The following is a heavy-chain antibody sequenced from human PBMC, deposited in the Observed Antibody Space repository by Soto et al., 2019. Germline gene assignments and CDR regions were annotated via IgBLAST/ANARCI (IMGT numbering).Heavy chain of an antibody. Sequence: SVKVSCKASGGTFGSYAISWVRQAPRQGLEWTGGIIPIFGTANYAQKFQGRVTITADKSTSTAYMELSSLRSEDTAVYYCARAYCSSTSCYYAFDIWGQGTMVTVSS. J-gene: IGHJ3*02. CDR3: ARAYCSSTSCYYAFDI. CDR2: IIPIFGTA. D-gene: IGHD2-2*01. V-gene: IGHV1-69*06. CDR1: GGTFGSYA.